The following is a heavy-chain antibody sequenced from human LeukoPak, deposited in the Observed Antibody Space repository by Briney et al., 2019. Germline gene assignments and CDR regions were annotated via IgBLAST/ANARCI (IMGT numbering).Heavy chain of an antibody. CDR1: GFTFSSYA. Sequence: GGSLRLSCAASGFTFSSYAMSWVRQAPGKGLEWVSSISSSSSYIYYADSVKGRFTISRDNAKNSLYLQMNSLRAEDTAVYYCASKSPADIWGQGTMVTVSS. V-gene: IGHV3-21*01. CDR3: ASKSPADI. J-gene: IGHJ3*02. CDR2: ISSSSSYI.